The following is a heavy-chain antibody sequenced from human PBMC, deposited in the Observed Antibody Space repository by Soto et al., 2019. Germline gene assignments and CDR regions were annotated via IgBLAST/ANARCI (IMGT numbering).Heavy chain of an antibody. V-gene: IGHV3-7*01. J-gene: IGHJ4*02. CDR2: IKQDGSEK. Sequence: GGSLRLSCAASGFTFSTYWMSWVRQAPGKGLEWVANIKQDGSEKYYVDSVKGRFTISRDNAKNSLYLQMNSLRAEDTAVYYCARDHYYDTSGQTDYWGQGTLVTVSS. D-gene: IGHD3-22*01. CDR1: GFTFSTYW. CDR3: ARDHYYDTSGQTDY.